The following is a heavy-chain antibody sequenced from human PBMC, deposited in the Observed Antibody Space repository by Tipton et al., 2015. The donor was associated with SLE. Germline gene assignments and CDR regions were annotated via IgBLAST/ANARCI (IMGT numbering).Heavy chain of an antibody. Sequence: LRLSCTVFGGSISSYYWSWIRQPPGKRLEWIGHVHSSGSTNYNPSLKSRVTISLDTSKNHFSLSLISVTAADTAVYYCARLTPWGYDYWGPGMLVTVSS. J-gene: IGHJ4*02. CDR2: VHSSGST. V-gene: IGHV4-59*12. CDR1: GGSISSYY. D-gene: IGHD7-27*01. CDR3: ARLTPWGYDY.